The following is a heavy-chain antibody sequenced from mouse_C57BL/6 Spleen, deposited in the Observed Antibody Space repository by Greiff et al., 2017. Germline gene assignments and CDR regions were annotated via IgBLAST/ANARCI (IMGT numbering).Heavy chain of an antibody. Sequence: QVQLQQSGPELVKPGASVKISCKASGYAFSSSWMNWVKQRPGTGLEWIGRIYPGDGDTNYNGKFKGKATLTADKSSSTAYMQLSSLTSEDSAVYFCARVDGNYCDYWGQGTTLTGSS. J-gene: IGHJ2*01. CDR1: GYAFSSSW. CDR3: ARVDGNYCDY. CDR2: IYPGDGDT. V-gene: IGHV1-82*01.